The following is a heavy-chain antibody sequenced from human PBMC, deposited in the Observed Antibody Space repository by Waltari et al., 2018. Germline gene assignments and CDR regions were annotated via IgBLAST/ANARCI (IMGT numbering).Heavy chain of an antibody. D-gene: IGHD3-22*01. V-gene: IGHV1-18*01. CDR2: ISAYKGNT. J-gene: IGHJ4*02. CDR1: GYTFTSYG. Sequence: QVQLVQSGAEVKKPGASVKVSCKASGYTFTSYGISWVRQAPGHGLEWMVWISAYKGNTNYAQKPQGRVTMTTETSTRTAYMELRSLRSDDPAVYYCAVYDSSGYHPGYWGQVTLVTFSS. CDR3: AVYDSSGYHPGY.